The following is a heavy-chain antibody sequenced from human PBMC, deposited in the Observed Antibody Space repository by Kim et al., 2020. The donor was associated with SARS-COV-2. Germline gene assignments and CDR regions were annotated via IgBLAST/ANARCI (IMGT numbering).Heavy chain of an antibody. D-gene: IGHD3-16*01. Sequence: ADPVTGRFTISRDNSKNTLYLQMNSLRAEDTAVYYCARPMGLRDGMDVWGQGTTVTVSS. V-gene: IGHV3-30*01. CDR3: ARPMGLRDGMDV. J-gene: IGHJ6*02.